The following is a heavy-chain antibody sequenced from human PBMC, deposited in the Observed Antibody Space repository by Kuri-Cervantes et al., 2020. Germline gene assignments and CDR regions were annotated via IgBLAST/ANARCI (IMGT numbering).Heavy chain of an antibody. D-gene: IGHD3-22*01. J-gene: IGHJ5*02. CDR1: GFTFDDYA. CDR3: SGCP. V-gene: IGHV3-9*01. Sequence: GGSLRLSCAASGFTFDDYAMHWVRQAPGKGLEWVSGISWNSGSIGYADSVKGRFTISRDNAKNSLCLQMNSLRVEVRGLSDSSGCPWGQGTLVTVSS. CDR2: ISWNSGSI.